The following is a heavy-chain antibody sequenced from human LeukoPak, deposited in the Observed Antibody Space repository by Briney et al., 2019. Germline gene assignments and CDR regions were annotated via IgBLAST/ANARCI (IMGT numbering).Heavy chain of an antibody. CDR2: ITGSDDRT. D-gene: IGHD5-12*01. J-gene: IGHJ4*02. CDR3: AKGPQLYSGYHPDY. V-gene: IGHV3-23*01. CDR1: GFTFSSDA. Sequence: TGGSLRLSCAASGFTFSSDAMTWVRQAPGEGLEWVSTITGSDDRTYYADSVKGRFTISRDYSKNTVHLQLNSLRAEDTAMYYCAKGPQLYSGYHPDYWGQGTLVTVSS.